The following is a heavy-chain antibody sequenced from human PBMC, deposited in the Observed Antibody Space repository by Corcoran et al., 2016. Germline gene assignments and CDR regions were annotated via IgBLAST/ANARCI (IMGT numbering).Heavy chain of an antibody. CDR3: ARVPLVLGRWLPRLPDY. J-gene: IGHJ4*02. CDR2: IIPIFGTA. D-gene: IGHD5-12*01. V-gene: IGHV1-69*01. CDR1: GGTFSSYA. Sequence: QVQLVQSGAEVKKPGSSVKVSCKAAGGTFSSYAISWVRQAPGQGLEWMGGIIPIFGTANYAQKFPGRVTITADESTSTAYMGLSSLRSEDTAVYYCARVPLVLGRWLPRLPDYWGQGTLVTVSS.